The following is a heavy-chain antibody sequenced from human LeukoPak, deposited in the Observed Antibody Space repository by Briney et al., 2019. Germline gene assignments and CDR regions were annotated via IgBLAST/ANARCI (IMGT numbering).Heavy chain of an antibody. J-gene: IGHJ4*02. CDR3: AKDSRSGYFDY. D-gene: IGHD2-15*01. Sequence: GGSLRLSCAASGFTFDDYAMHWVRHAPGKGLEWVSGISWNSGSIGYADSVKGRFTISRDNAKNSLYLQMNSLRAEDTALYYCAKDSRSGYFDYWGQGTLVTVSS. CDR2: ISWNSGSI. V-gene: IGHV3-9*01. CDR1: GFTFDDYA.